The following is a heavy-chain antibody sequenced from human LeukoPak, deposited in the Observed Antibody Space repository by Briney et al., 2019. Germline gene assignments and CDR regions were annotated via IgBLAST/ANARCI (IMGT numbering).Heavy chain of an antibody. D-gene: IGHD3-3*01. J-gene: IGHJ4*02. Sequence: SVKVSCKASGGTFSSYAISWVRQAPGQGLEWMGGIIPIFGTVKYAQKFQGRVTITADESTSTAYMELSSLRSEDTAVYYCARGLRDYDFWSGYYFDYWGQGTLVTVSS. CDR3: ARGLRDYDFWSGYYFDY. CDR1: GGTFSSYA. CDR2: IIPIFGTV. V-gene: IGHV1-69*13.